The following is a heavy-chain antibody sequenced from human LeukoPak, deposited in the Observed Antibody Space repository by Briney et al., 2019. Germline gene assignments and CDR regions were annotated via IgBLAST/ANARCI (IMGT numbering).Heavy chain of an antibody. CDR3: ARGPGDGYYYYGMDV. V-gene: IGHV1-3*01. J-gene: IGHJ6*02. CDR1: GYTFTSYA. Sequence: ASVTVSCKASGYTFTSYAMHWVRQAPGQRLEWMGWINAGNGNTKYSQKFQGRVTITRDTSASTAYMELSSLRSEDTAVYYCARGPGDGYYYYGMDVWGQGTTVTVSS. CDR2: INAGNGNT.